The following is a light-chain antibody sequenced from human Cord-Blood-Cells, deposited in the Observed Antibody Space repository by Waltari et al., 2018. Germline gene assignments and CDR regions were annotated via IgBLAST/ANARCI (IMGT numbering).Light chain of an antibody. CDR3: QQYNNWPLT. CDR2: GAS. CDR1: QSVSSN. Sequence: ELVMTQSPATLSVSPGERATLSCRASQSVSSNLAWYQQKPGQAPRLLIYGASTRATGIPARFSGSGSGTEFTLTINSLQSEDFAVYYCQQYNNWPLTFGGGTKVEIK. V-gene: IGKV3-15*01. J-gene: IGKJ4*01.